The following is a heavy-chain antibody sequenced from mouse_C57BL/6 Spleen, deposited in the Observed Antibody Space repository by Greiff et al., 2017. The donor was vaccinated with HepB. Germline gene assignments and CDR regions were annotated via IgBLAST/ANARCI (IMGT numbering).Heavy chain of an antibody. CDR3: ARYGYDYDGFAY. D-gene: IGHD2-4*01. J-gene: IGHJ3*01. CDR2: IYPGDGDT. V-gene: IGHV1-82*01. CDR1: GYAFSSSW. Sequence: QVQPQQSGPELVKPGASVKISCKASGYAFSSSWMNWVKQRPGKGLEWIGRIYPGDGDTNYNGKFKGKATLTADKSSSTAYMQLSSLTSEDSAVYFCARYGYDYDGFAYWGQGTLVTVSA.